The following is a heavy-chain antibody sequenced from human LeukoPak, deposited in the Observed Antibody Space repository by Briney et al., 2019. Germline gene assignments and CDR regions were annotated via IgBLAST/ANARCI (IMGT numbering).Heavy chain of an antibody. V-gene: IGHV4-39*01. CDR2: IYYSGST. CDR1: GGSISSSSYY. Sequence: SETLSLTCTVSGGSISSSSYYWGWIRQPPGKGLEWIGSIYYSGSTYYNPSLKSRVTISVDTSKNQFSLKLSSVTAADTAVYYCARRHERITIFGVVIIETSHFDYWGQGTLVTVSS. J-gene: IGHJ4*02. CDR3: ARRHERITIFGVVIIETSHFDY. D-gene: IGHD3-3*01.